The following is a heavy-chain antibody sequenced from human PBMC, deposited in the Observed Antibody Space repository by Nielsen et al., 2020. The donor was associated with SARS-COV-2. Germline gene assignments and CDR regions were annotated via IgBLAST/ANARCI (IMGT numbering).Heavy chain of an antibody. D-gene: IGHD2-2*01. Sequence: SGPTLVKPTQTLTLTCIISGFSFTTSGVGVGWVRQPPGKALEWLALIYWDDDKVYSPSLKSRLTITRDISKNQVVLTMTNMDPVDTATYYCARMPLDIVVVPAATYYYYYGMDVWGQGTTVTVSS. CDR1: GFSFTTSGVG. J-gene: IGHJ6*02. CDR3: ARMPLDIVVVPAATYYYYYGMDV. CDR2: IYWDDDK. V-gene: IGHV2-5*02.